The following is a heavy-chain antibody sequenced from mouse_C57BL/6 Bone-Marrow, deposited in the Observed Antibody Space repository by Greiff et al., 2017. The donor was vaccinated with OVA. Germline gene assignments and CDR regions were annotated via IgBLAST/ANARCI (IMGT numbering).Heavy chain of an antibody. D-gene: IGHD1-1*01. Sequence: QVQLQQSGAELARPGASVKLSCKASGYTFTSYGISWVKQRTGQGLEWIGEIYPRSGNTYYNEKFKGKATLTADKSSSTAYMELRRLTSEDSAVYFCARWRGSWFAYWGQGTLVTVSA. CDR2: IYPRSGNT. CDR3: ARWRGSWFAY. CDR1: GYTFTSYG. J-gene: IGHJ3*01. V-gene: IGHV1-81*01.